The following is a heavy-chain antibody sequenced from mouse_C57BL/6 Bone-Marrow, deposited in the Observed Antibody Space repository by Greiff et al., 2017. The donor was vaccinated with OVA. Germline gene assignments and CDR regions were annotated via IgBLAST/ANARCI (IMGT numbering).Heavy chain of an antibody. CDR1: GYAFTNYL. Sequence: QVQLQQSGAELVRPGTSVKVSCKASGYAFTNYLIEWVKQRPGQGLEWIGVINPGSGGTNYNEKFKGKATLTADKSSSTAYMQLSSLTSEDSAVYYCARGDYYGSSQYFDYWGQGTTLTVSS. CDR2: INPGSGGT. CDR3: ARGDYYGSSQYFDY. V-gene: IGHV1-54*01. D-gene: IGHD1-1*01. J-gene: IGHJ2*01.